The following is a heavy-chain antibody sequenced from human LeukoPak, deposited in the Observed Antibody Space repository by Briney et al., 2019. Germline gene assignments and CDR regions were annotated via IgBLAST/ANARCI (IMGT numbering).Heavy chain of an antibody. CDR2: INAGNGNT. Sequence: GASVKVSCKASGYTFTKYGITWVRQAPGQGLEWMGWINAGNGNTKYSQKFQGRVTITRDTSASTAYMELSRLRSDDTAVYYCARARSYYDSSGLTTEAFDIWGQGTMVTVPS. CDR1: GYTFTKYG. D-gene: IGHD3-22*01. J-gene: IGHJ3*02. V-gene: IGHV1-18*01. CDR3: ARARSYYDSSGLTTEAFDI.